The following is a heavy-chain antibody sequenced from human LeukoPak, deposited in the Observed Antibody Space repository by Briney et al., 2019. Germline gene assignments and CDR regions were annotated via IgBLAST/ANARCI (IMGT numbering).Heavy chain of an antibody. CDR2: IYYSGST. D-gene: IGHD1-7*01. V-gene: IGHV4-59*01. J-gene: IGHJ4*02. Sequence: SETLSLTCTVSGGSISSYYWSWIRQPPGKGLEWIGYIYYSGSTNYNPSLKSRVTISVDASKNQFSLKLSSVTAADTAVYYCARAKGYNWNYDYWGQGTLVTVSS. CDR3: ARAKGYNWNYDY. CDR1: GGSISSYY.